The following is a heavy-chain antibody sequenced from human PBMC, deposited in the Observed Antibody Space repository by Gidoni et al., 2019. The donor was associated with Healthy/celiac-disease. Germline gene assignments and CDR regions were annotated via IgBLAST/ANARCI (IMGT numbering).Heavy chain of an antibody. Sequence: QVQLVQSGAEVKKPGASVQASCKASGYTFTGDYMHWVRQAPGQGLEWMGWINPNSGGTNYAQKFQGWVTMTRDTSISTAYMELSRLRSDDTAVYYCARDFYDYVWGSYRNWFDPWGQGTLVTVSS. CDR1: GYTFTGDY. CDR3: ARDFYDYVWGSYRNWFDP. CDR2: INPNSGGT. V-gene: IGHV1-2*04. D-gene: IGHD3-16*02. J-gene: IGHJ5*02.